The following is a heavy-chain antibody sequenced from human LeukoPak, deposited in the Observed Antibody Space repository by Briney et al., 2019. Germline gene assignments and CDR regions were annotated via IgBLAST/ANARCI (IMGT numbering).Heavy chain of an antibody. V-gene: IGHV1-2*02. CDR1: GYTFTGYY. CDR3: AREGPTFGVAARTYYYMDV. Sequence: SVKVSCKASGYTFTGYYMHWVRQAPGQGLEWMGWINPNSGGTNYAQKFQGRVTMTRDTSISTAYMELSRLRSDDTAVYYCAREGPTFGVAARTYYYMDVWGKGTTVTVSS. D-gene: IGHD3-3*01. J-gene: IGHJ6*03. CDR2: INPNSGGT.